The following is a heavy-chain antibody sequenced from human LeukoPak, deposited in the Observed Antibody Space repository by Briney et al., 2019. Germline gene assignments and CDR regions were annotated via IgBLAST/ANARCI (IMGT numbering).Heavy chain of an antibody. D-gene: IGHD6-19*01. CDR2: INWNGGST. J-gene: IGHJ4*02. V-gene: IGHV3-20*04. CDR3: AREHSGCYYSHGVYFDY. Sequence: GGSLRLSCAASGFTFDDYGMSWVRQAPGKGLEWVSGINWNGGSTGYADSVKGRFTISRDNAKNSLYLQMNSLRAEDTALYYCAREHSGCYYSHGVYFDYWGQGTLVTVSS. CDR1: GFTFDDYG.